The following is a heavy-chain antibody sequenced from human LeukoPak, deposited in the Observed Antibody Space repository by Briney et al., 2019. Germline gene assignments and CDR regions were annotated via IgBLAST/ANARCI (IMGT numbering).Heavy chain of an antibody. D-gene: IGHD5-18*01. CDR1: GGSISTSSSYY. Sequence: SETLSLTCTVSGGSISTSSSYYWGWIRQPPGKGLEWIGSIYYTGDAYYNSSLKSRVTISVDTSKNQFALKLTSVTAADTALYYCARLRGYTYGNPGYWGQGSLVTVSS. V-gene: IGHV4-39*01. J-gene: IGHJ4*02. CDR3: ARLRGYTYGNPGY. CDR2: IYYTGDA.